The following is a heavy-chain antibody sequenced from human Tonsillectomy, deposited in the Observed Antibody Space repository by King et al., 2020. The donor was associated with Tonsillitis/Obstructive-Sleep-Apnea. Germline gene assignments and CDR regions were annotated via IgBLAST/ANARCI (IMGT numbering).Heavy chain of an antibody. D-gene: IGHD3-22*01. Sequence: VQLVESGGGVVQPGRSLRLSCAASGFTFSSYAMHWVRQAPGTGLEWVAVISYDGSNKYYADSVKGRFTISRDNSKNTLYLQMNSLRDEDTAVYYCARDQDSSGDSYAFDIWGQGTMVTVSS. J-gene: IGHJ3*02. V-gene: IGHV3-30*04. CDR3: ARDQDSSGDSYAFDI. CDR1: GFTFSSYA. CDR2: ISYDGSNK.